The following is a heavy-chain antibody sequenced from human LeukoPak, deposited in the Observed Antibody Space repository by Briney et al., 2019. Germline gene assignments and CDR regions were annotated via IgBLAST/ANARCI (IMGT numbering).Heavy chain of an antibody. CDR1: GGSISSYY. CDR2: IYYSGST. Sequence: SETLSLTCTVSGGSISSYYWSWIRQPPGKGLEWIGYIYYSGSTNYNPSLKSRVTISVDTSKNQFSLKLSSVTAADTAVYYCARQGSSSSWYNWFDPWGQGTLVTVSS. J-gene: IGHJ5*02. CDR3: ARQGSSSSWYNWFDP. V-gene: IGHV4-59*01. D-gene: IGHD6-13*01.